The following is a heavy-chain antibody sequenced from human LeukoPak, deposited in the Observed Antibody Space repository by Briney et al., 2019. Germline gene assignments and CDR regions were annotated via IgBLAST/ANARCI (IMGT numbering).Heavy chain of an antibody. Sequence: KPGGSLRLSCAASGFTFSSYSMNWVRQAPGKGLEWVSSISSSSSYIYYADSVKGRFTISRDKSKNTLYLQMNSLRAEDTAVYYCARVLGNSYGLDYFHYWGQGTLVTVSS. J-gene: IGHJ4*02. D-gene: IGHD5-18*01. CDR1: GFTFSSYS. CDR3: ARVLGNSYGLDYFHY. CDR2: ISSSSSYI. V-gene: IGHV3-21*06.